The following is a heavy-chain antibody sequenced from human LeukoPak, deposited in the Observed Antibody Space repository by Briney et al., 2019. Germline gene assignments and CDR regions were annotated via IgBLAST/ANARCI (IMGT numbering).Heavy chain of an antibody. CDR1: GFSFSSFW. Sequence: PGGSLRLSCVASGFSFSSFWMTWVRQPPGKGLEWVANINERGTEEHYVDSVKGRFTISRDNAMNSLYLQMNSLTGEDTAVYYCAGGGHVDYWGQGTLVTVSS. CDR3: AGGGHVDY. D-gene: IGHD2-15*01. J-gene: IGHJ4*02. CDR2: INERGTEE. V-gene: IGHV3-7*03.